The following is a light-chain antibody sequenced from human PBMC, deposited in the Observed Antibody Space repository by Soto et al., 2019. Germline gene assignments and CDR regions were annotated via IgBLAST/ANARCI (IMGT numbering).Light chain of an antibody. CDR3: ASWDDTLSGVV. J-gene: IGLJ3*02. V-gene: IGLV1-47*01. CDR2: RHN. CDR1: SSNIGNNY. Sequence: QAVVTQPPSASGTPGQRVTISCSGTSSNIGNNYVSWYQQLPGTAPKLLIYRHNLRPSGVPDRFSGSESGTSASLAISGLRSEDEADYYCASWDDTLSGVVFGGGTKLTVL.